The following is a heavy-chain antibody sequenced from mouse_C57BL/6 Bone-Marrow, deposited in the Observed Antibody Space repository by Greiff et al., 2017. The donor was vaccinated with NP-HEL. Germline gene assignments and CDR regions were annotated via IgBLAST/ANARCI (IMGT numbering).Heavy chain of an antibody. D-gene: IGHD4-1*01. Sequence: EVHLVESGGGLVQPGGSLKLSCAASGFTFSDYGMAWVRQAPRKGPEWVAFISNLAYSIYYADTVTGRFTISRENAKNTLYLEMSSLRSEDTAMYYCARALTGYFDYWGQGTTLTVSS. CDR1: GFTFSDYG. V-gene: IGHV5-15*01. CDR3: ARALTGYFDY. J-gene: IGHJ2*01. CDR2: ISNLAYSI.